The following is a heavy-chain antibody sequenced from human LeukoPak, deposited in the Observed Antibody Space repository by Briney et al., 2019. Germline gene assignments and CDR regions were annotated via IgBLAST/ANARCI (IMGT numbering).Heavy chain of an antibody. V-gene: IGHV1-8*01. CDR1: GYTFTTYD. CDR2: MNPNSGNT. J-gene: IGHJ5*02. Sequence: GASVKVSCKASGYTFTTYDINWVRQATGQGLEWMGWMNPNSGNTGYAQKFQGRVTMTRNTSITTAYMELSSLRSEDTAVYYCARGRGSSHKGNWFDPWGQGTLVTVSS. D-gene: IGHD2-15*01. CDR3: ARGRGSSHKGNWFDP.